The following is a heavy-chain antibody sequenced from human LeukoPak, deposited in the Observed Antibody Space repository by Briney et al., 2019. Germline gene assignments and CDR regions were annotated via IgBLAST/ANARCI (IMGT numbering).Heavy chain of an antibody. V-gene: IGHV4-34*01. D-gene: IGHD1-26*01. J-gene: IGHJ4*02. Sequence: SETLSLTCAVYGGSFSGYYWSWIRQPPGKGLERIGEINHSGSTNYNPSLKSRVTISVDTSKNQFSLKLSSVTAADTAVYYCARRIASGSSFDYWGQGTLVTVSS. CDR2: INHSGST. CDR1: GGSFSGYY. CDR3: ARRIASGSSFDY.